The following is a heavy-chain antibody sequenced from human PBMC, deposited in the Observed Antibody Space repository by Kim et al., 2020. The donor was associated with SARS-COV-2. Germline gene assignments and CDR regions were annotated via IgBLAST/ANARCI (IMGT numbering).Heavy chain of an antibody. Sequence: KGRLTISRDNAKDSLYLQVNSLRAEDTALYYCAKDISKQRAAVAGVVYDYWGQGTLVTVSS. J-gene: IGHJ4*02. V-gene: IGHV3-9*01. CDR3: AKDISKQRAAVAGVVYDY. D-gene: IGHD6-19*01.